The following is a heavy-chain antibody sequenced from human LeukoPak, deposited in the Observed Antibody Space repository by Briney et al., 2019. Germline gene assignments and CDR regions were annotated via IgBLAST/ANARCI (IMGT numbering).Heavy chain of an antibody. CDR1: GFTVSSNY. CDR2: IYSGGST. D-gene: IGHD2-2*01. CDR3: ARGSHAGREAFDI. J-gene: IGHJ3*02. V-gene: IGHV3-66*02. Sequence: PGGSLRLSRAASGFTVSSNYMSWVRQAPGKGLEWVSVIYSGGSTYYADSVKGRFTISRDNSKNTLYLQMNSLRAEDTAVYYCARGSHAGREAFDIWGQGTMVTVSS.